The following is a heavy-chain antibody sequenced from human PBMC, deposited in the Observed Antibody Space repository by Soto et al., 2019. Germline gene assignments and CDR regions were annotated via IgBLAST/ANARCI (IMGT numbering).Heavy chain of an antibody. V-gene: IGHV3-21*01. Sequence: EVQLVESGGGLVKPGGSLRLSCAASGFTFSSYSMNWVRQAPGKGLEWVSSISSSSSYIYYADSVKGRFTISRDNAKNSLYLQMNSLRDEDTAVYYCARDFYCTNGVGGTYNWFEPLGQGTLVTVSS. CDR3: ARDFYCTNGVGGTYNWFEP. J-gene: IGHJ5*02. D-gene: IGHD2-8*01. CDR2: ISSSSSYI. CDR1: GFTFSSYS.